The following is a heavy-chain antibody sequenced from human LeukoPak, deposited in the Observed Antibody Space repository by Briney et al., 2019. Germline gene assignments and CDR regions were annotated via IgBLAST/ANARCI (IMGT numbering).Heavy chain of an antibody. D-gene: IGHD1-26*01. CDR1: GFTFSSYA. CDR3: AKDRVGATIPSGFDY. Sequence: GGSLRLSCAASGFTFSSYAVSWVCQAPGKGLEWVSAISGSGGSTYYADSVKGRFTISRDNSKNTLYLQMNSLRAEDTAVSYCAKDRVGATIPSGFDYWGQGTLVTVSS. V-gene: IGHV3-23*01. CDR2: ISGSGGST. J-gene: IGHJ4*02.